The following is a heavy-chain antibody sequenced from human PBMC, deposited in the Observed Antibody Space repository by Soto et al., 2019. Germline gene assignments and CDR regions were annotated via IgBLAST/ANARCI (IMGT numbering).Heavy chain of an antibody. V-gene: IGHV3-30*03. CDR1: GSTFSSYG. CDR3: ARGRPYGSGHYDMDV. CDR2: ISYDGSNK. J-gene: IGHJ6*02. Sequence: GGSLRLSCAASGSTFSSYGMHWVRQAPGKGLEWVAVISYDGSNKYYADSVKGRFTISRDNAKNSLYLQVKNLRVEDTAVYFYARGRPYGSGHYDMDVWGQGTTVTVSS. D-gene: IGHD3-10*01.